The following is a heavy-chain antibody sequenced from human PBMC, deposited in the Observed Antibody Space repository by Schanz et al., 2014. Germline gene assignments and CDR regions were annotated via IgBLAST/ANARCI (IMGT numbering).Heavy chain of an antibody. CDR2: IKQDGIEK. CDR3: ARGHYGLDV. J-gene: IGHJ6*02. Sequence: EVQLVESGGGLVQPGGSLRLSCAASGFTFGNFFMSWVRQAPGKGLEWVANIKQDGIEKYYVDSVKGRFTISRDNAKGSVYLQMNSLRAEDTAVYYCARGHYGLDVWGPGTSVTVSS. D-gene: IGHD3-10*01. V-gene: IGHV3-7*01. CDR1: GFTFGNFF.